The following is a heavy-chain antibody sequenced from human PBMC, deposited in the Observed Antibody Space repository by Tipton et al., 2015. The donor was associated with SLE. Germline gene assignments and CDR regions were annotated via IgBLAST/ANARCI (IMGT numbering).Heavy chain of an antibody. V-gene: IGHV4-59*01. CDR1: GGSISSYY. J-gene: IGHJ3*02. D-gene: IGHD4-17*01. CDR2: IYYSGST. CDR3: ARGGYGDYSVLPAFDI. Sequence: TLSLTCTVSGGSISSYYWSWIRQPPGKGLEWIEYIYYSGSTNYNPSLKSRVTISVDTSKNQFSLKLSSVTAADTAVYYCARGGYGDYSVLPAFDIWGQGTMVTVSS.